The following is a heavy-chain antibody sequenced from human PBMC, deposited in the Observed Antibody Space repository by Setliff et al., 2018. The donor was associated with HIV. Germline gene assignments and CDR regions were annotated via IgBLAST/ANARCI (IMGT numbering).Heavy chain of an antibody. CDR3: ARLGDFWSGYYYFDY. CDR1: GYTLTELS. D-gene: IGHD3-3*01. Sequence: ASVKVSCKVSGYTLTELSRHWVRQAPGKGLEWMGIINPSGDSTSYAQKFQGRVTMTRDTSTNTVYMELSSMRSEDTAVYYCARLGDFWSGYYYFDYWGQGTLVT. V-gene: IGHV1-46*01. J-gene: IGHJ4*02. CDR2: INPSGDST.